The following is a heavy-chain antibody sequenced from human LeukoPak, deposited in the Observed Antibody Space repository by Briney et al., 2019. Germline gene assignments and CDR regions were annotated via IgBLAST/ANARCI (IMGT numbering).Heavy chain of an antibody. J-gene: IGHJ5*02. Sequence: PSETLPLTCTVSGGSISSSSYYWGWIRQPPGKGLEWIGSIYYSGSTYYNPSLKSRVTISVDTSKNQFSLKLSSVTAADTAVYYCARQANSYYYDSSGYPHHWGQGTLVTVSS. CDR2: IYYSGST. CDR3: ARQANSYYYDSSGYPHH. D-gene: IGHD3-22*01. V-gene: IGHV4-39*01. CDR1: GGSISSSSYY.